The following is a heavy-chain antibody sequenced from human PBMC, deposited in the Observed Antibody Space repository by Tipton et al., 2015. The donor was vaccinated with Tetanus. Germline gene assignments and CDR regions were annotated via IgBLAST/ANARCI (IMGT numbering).Heavy chain of an antibody. J-gene: IGHJ6*02. V-gene: IGHV4-4*07. D-gene: IGHD6-25*01. Sequence: TLSLTCTVSGGSISSYYWSWIRQPAGKGLEWIGRIYAPGITNYNPSLKSRVSMSVDTSKNQFSLRLSSVTAADTAVYYCARMQRYGMDVWGQGTTVTVSS. CDR2: IYAPGIT. CDR1: GGSISSYY. CDR3: ARMQRYGMDV.